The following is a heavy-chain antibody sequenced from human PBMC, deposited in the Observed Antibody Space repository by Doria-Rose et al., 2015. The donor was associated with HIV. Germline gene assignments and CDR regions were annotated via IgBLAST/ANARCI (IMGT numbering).Heavy chain of an antibody. V-gene: IGHV2-26*01. J-gene: IGHJ4*02. Sequence: QVTLKESGPVLVKPTETLTLTCTVSGVSLSSPGMGVSWIRQPPGKALEWLANIFTYDERSYKPSLRSRITISRGTSKSQVVLTMTDMDPVNTATYYCARIKSSRWYHKYYFDFWGQGTLVIVSA. D-gene: IGHD6-13*01. CDR1: GVSLSSPGMG. CDR2: IFTYDER. CDR3: ARIKSSRWYHKYYFDF.